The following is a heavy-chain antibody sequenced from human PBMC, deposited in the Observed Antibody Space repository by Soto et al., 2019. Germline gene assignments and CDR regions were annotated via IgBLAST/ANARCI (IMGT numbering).Heavy chain of an antibody. Sequence: EVQLVESGGGLVKPGGSLRLSCAASGFTFSNAWMSWVRQAPGKGLEWVGRIKSKTDGGTTDYAAPVKGRFTISRDDSKNTLYLQMNSLKTEDTAVYYCTTCGSGYSSGWYTYYFDYWAQGPLVTVSS. V-gene: IGHV3-15*01. CDR1: GFTFSNAW. D-gene: IGHD6-19*01. J-gene: IGHJ4*02. CDR3: TTCGSGYSSGWYTYYFDY. CDR2: IKSKTDGGTT.